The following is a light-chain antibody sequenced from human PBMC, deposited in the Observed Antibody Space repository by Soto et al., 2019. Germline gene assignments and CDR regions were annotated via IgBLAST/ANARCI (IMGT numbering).Light chain of an antibody. CDR2: GAS. Sequence: ETVLTQSPGTLYLSPGERSTLSCRASQIVSSGYLAWYQQRPGQAPRLLIYGASTRATGIPDRFSGSGSGTDFTLTISRLEPEDFAVYYCQQYGTSPWTFGQGTKVDIK. CDR3: QQYGTSPWT. J-gene: IGKJ1*01. CDR1: QIVSSGY. V-gene: IGKV3-20*01.